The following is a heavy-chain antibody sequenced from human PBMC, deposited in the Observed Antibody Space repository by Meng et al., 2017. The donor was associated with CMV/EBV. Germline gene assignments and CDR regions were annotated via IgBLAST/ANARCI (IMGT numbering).Heavy chain of an antibody. Sequence: QAQRVQSGAEVKNPGASVKVSCKASGYTFTCYYMHWVRQAPGQGIEWMGWINPNSGGTNYAQKFQGRVTMTRDTSISTAYMELSRLRSDDTAVYYCARQHNSSSWIINWFDPWGQGTLVTVSS. J-gene: IGHJ5*02. V-gene: IGHV1-2*02. CDR3: ARQHNSSSWIINWFDP. CDR2: INPNSGGT. D-gene: IGHD6-13*01. CDR1: GYTFTCYY.